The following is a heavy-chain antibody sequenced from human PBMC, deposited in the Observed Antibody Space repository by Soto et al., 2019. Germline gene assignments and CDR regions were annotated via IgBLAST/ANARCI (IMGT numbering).Heavy chain of an antibody. Sequence: SETLSLTCTVSGGSISSSTYYWGWIRQPPGKGLEWIGSIYCSGTSSYNPSLKSRVTMSVDTSKKQLSLRLRSVTAADTAVYYCARLHCDSPNCVPLDPWGQGTLVTVSS. CDR1: GGSISSSTYY. D-gene: IGHD2-2*01. J-gene: IGHJ5*02. V-gene: IGHV4-39*01. CDR3: ARLHCDSPNCVPLDP. CDR2: IYCSGTS.